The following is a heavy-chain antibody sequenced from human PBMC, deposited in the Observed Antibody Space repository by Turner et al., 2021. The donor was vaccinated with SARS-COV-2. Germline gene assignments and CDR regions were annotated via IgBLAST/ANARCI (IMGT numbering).Heavy chain of an antibody. J-gene: IGHJ4*02. Sequence: QLQLQESGPGLVKPSETLSLTCTVSGPSVNNSDYYWAWIRQPPEKGLEWIGNIYYSGTTYYNPSLKSRVTISVDTSKNQFSLKLTSVTAADTAVYFCARDTRVVPLWVDSWGQGTLVTVSS. V-gene: IGHV4-39*02. CDR2: IYYSGTT. CDR1: GPSVNNSDYY. CDR3: ARDTRVVPLWVDS. D-gene: IGHD2-2*01.